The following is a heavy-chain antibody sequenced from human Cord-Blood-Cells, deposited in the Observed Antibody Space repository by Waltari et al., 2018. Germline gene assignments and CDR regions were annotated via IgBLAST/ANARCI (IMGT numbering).Heavy chain of an antibody. J-gene: IGHJ3*02. Sequence: DVQPVESGGGLVKPGGSLRLACAAFGFTFSGYSMNWVRQAPGKGLEWVSSISSSSSYIYYADSVKGRFTISRDNAKNSLYLQMNSLRAEDTAVYYCARTSGWYAFDIWGQGTMVTVSS. V-gene: IGHV3-21*01. CDR2: ISSSSSYI. D-gene: IGHD6-19*01. CDR1: GFTFSGYS. CDR3: ARTSGWYAFDI.